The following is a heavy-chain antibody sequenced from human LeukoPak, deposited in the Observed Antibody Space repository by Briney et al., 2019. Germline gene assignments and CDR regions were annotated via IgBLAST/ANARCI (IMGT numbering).Heavy chain of an antibody. CDR3: ARVSQTPGGRGYFDY. V-gene: IGHV3-48*01. CDR1: GFTLSSYS. D-gene: IGHD2-15*01. J-gene: IGHJ4*02. Sequence: VGSLRLSCAASGFTLSSYSVNWVRQAPGKGLEWVSYISSSSSSIYYADSVKGRFTISRDNAKNSLYLQMNSLRAEDTAVYYCARVSQTPGGRGYFDYWGQGTLVTVAS. CDR2: ISSSSSSI.